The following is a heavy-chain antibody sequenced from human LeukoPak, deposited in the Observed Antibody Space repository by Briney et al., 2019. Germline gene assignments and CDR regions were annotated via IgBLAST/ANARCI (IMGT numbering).Heavy chain of an antibody. V-gene: IGHV3-53*01. Sequence: GGSLRLSCAASGFTVSSNYMSWFRQAPGKGLEWVSVIYSGGSTYYADSVKGRFTISRDNSKNTLYLQMNSLRAEDTAVYYCARGGAIFLNWFDPWGQGTLVTVSS. CDR2: IYSGGST. D-gene: IGHD3-3*02. J-gene: IGHJ5*02. CDR3: ARGGAIFLNWFDP. CDR1: GFTVSSNY.